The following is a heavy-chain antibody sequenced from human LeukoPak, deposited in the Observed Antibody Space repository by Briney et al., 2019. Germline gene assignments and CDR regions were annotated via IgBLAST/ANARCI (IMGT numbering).Heavy chain of an antibody. CDR3: ARSGYYSYYFEF. Sequence: GGSLRLSCAASGFTFSTHDVNWVRQAPGKGLEWVSFIRSSTIYYADSVKGRFTISRDNAKNSLHLQMNSLRVEDTATYYCARSGYYSYYFEFWGQGTLVTVSS. V-gene: IGHV3-48*04. D-gene: IGHD3-22*01. J-gene: IGHJ4*02. CDR1: GFTFSTHD. CDR2: IRSSTI.